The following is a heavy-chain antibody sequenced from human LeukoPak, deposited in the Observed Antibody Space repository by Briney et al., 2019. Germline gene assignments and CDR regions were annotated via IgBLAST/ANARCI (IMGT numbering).Heavy chain of an antibody. Sequence: SETLSLTCAVSGGSISSGGYSWRWIRQPPGKGLEWIGYIYHSGSTYYNPSLKSRVTISVDRSKNQFSLKLSSVTAANTAVYYCARDAGKSAWFDPWGQGTLVTVSS. V-gene: IGHV4-30-2*01. CDR1: GGSISSGGYS. J-gene: IGHJ5*02. CDR2: IYHSGST. CDR3: ARDAGKSAWFDP. D-gene: IGHD3-3*01.